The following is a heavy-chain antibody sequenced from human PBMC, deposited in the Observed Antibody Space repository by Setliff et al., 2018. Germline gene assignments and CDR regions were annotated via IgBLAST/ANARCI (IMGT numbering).Heavy chain of an antibody. Sequence: GASVKVSCKASGYTFTSYGISWVRQAPGQGLEWMGWISAYNGNTNYAQGFTGRFVFSLDTSVSTAYLQISSLKAEDSAVYYCGRASRFGTIVYRGDYYMDVWGKGTTVTVSS. D-gene: IGHD3-10*01. CDR1: GYTFTSYG. V-gene: IGHV7-4-1*02. CDR3: GRASRFGTIVYRGDYYMDV. CDR2: ISAYNGNT. J-gene: IGHJ6*03.